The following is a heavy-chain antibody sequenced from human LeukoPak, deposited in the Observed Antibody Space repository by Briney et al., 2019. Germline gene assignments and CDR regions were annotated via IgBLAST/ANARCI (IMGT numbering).Heavy chain of an antibody. CDR1: GGSITSYY. V-gene: IGHV4-59*01. CDR2: IYYSGST. Sequence: SETLSLTCTVSGGSITSYYWSWIRQPPGKGLEWIGYIYYSGSTNYKPSLKSRVTISVDTSKNQFSLKLSSVTAADTAVYYCASYCSSTSCHEYFQHWGQGTLVTVSS. D-gene: IGHD2-2*01. CDR3: ASYCSSTSCHEYFQH. J-gene: IGHJ1*01.